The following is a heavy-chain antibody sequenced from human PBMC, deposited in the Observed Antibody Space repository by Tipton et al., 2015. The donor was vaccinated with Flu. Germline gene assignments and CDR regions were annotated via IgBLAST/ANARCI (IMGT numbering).Heavy chain of an antibody. CDR1: GGSISSYY. CDR3: ARDPTVGAVRGYFDY. CDR2: IYYSGST. D-gene: IGHD1-26*01. J-gene: IGHJ4*02. V-gene: IGHV4-59*01. Sequence: GSLRLSCTVSGGSISSYYWSWIRQPPGKGLEWIGYIYYSGSTDYNPSLKSRVTISVDTSKNQFSLKLSSVTAADTAVYYCARDPTVGAVRGYFDYWGQGTLVTVSS.